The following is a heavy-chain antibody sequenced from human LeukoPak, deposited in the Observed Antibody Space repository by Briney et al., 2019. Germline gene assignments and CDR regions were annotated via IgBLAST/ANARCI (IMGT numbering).Heavy chain of an antibody. J-gene: IGHJ4*02. Sequence: PGGSLRLSCAGSGFPFSNYWMAWFRKAPGKGLEWVSAISGSSGSTYYADSVKGRFTISRDNSKNTLYLQMNSLRAEDTAVYYCAKAQYFDWSIDYWGQGTLVTVSS. CDR3: AKAQYFDWSIDY. V-gene: IGHV3-23*01. D-gene: IGHD3-9*01. CDR1: GFPFSNYW. CDR2: ISGSSGST.